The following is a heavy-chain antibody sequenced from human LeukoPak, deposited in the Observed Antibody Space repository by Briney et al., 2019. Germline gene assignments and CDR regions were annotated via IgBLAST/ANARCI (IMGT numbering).Heavy chain of an antibody. CDR3: ARGKRSSGHTGILDY. CDR1: GFTFSSYS. CDR2: ISSSSSYI. J-gene: IGHJ4*02. Sequence: GGSLRLSCAASGFTFSSYSMNWVRQAPGKGLEWVSSISSSSSYIYYVDSVKGRFTISRDNAKNSLYLQMNGLRAEDTAVYYCARGKRSSGHTGILDYWGQGTLVTVSS. D-gene: IGHD6-19*01. V-gene: IGHV3-21*01.